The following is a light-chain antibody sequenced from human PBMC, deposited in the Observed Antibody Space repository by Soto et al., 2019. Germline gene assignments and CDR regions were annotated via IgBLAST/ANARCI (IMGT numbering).Light chain of an antibody. CDR2: GIS. CDR1: QSVSASQ. Sequence: EPVLTQSLGTLSLSPWERATLSCRTSQSVSASQLAWYQQKPGQAPRLLIYGISKRAAGIPARFSGSGSGTDFTLTISSLEPEDFAVYYCQQRSNWPFTFGPGTKVDIK. CDR3: QQRSNWPFT. J-gene: IGKJ3*01. V-gene: IGKV3-11*01.